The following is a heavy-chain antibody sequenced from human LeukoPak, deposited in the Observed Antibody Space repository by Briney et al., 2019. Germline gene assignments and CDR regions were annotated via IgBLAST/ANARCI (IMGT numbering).Heavy chain of an antibody. CDR1: GGSISSSY. CDR2: IYYSGST. D-gene: IGHD2-2*01. CDR3: ASLIVVVPAADRQDAFDI. J-gene: IGHJ3*02. Sequence: PSETLSLTCTVSGGSISSSYWSGIRQPPGKGLEWIGYIYYSGSTNYNPSLKSRVTISVDTSKNQFSLKLSSVTAADTAVYYCASLIVVVPAADRQDAFDIWGQGTMVTVSS. V-gene: IGHV4-59*01.